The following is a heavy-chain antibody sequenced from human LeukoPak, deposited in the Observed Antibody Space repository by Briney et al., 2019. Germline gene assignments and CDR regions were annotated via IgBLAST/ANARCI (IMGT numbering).Heavy chain of an antibody. V-gene: IGHV4-61*02. CDR3: AREANFFPYFDY. CDR1: GGSISSRIYY. Sequence: PSETLSLTCTVSGGSISSRIYYWSWIRQPAGKGLECIGRIYTSGSTNYNPSLKSRVIISIGTSKNQFSLELSSVTAADTAVYYCAREANFFPYFDYWGQGILVTVSS. D-gene: IGHD2/OR15-2a*01. J-gene: IGHJ4*02. CDR2: IYTSGST.